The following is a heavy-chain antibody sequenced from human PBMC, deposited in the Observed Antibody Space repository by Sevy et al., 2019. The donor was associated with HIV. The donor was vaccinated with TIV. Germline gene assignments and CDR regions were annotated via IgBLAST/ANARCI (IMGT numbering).Heavy chain of an antibody. CDR3: ARESIAAAGDFDY. CDR2: IYYSGST. CDR1: GGSISNYY. V-gene: IGHV4-59*01. J-gene: IGHJ4*02. D-gene: IGHD6-13*01. Sequence: GSLRLSCSVSGGSISNYYWSWIRQPPGKGLEWIGYIYYSGSTNYNPSLKSRVTISVDTSKNQFSLKLSSVTAADTAVYYCARESIAAAGDFDYWGQGTLVTVSS.